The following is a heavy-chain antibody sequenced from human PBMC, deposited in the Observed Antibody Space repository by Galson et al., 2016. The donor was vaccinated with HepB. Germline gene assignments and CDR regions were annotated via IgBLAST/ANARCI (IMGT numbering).Heavy chain of an antibody. CDR3: ARDCSSATCWPWGYNYFDA. D-gene: IGHD2-2*01. CDR2: ITSSGSSVSTT. CDR1: GFTFPNYY. J-gene: IGHJ5*02. Sequence: SLRLSCAASGFTFPNYYMTWIRQAPGKGLEWVSFITSSGSSVSTTYYADSVKGRFTISRDNAKKSLYLQMTSLRAEDTAVYYCARDCSSATCWPWGYNYFDAWGQGTPVTVSS. V-gene: IGHV3-11*01.